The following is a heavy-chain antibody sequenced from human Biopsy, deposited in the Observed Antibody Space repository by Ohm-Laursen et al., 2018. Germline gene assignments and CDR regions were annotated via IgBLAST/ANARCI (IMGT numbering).Heavy chain of an antibody. Sequence: TLSLTCTVSGVSITGGRSYWTWIRPHPGTGLEWIGHIFYSANTYYNPSLKSRVTISVDTSKNQFSLKLSTVTAADTAVYYCARLGSGDYFPTFFDFWGQGALVTVSS. CDR2: IFYSANT. CDR1: GVSITGGRSY. J-gene: IGHJ4*02. V-gene: IGHV4-31*03. D-gene: IGHD5-12*01. CDR3: ARLGSGDYFPTFFDF.